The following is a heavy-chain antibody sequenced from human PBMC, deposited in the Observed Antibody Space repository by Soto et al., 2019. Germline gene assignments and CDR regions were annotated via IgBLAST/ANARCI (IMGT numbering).Heavy chain of an antibody. V-gene: IGHV1-3*04. CDR2: INTGNGNT. Sequence: ASVKASCKSSGYSITTYAMYWVRQAPEQRLEWMGWINTGNGNTKYSQRFQGRVTLTRDTSASTAYMELSSLKSEDTAVYYCVEDWSYDNSCYGYLGQGTLVTVS. D-gene: IGHD3-22*01. J-gene: IGHJ4*02. CDR1: GYSITTYA. CDR3: VEDWSYDNSCYGY.